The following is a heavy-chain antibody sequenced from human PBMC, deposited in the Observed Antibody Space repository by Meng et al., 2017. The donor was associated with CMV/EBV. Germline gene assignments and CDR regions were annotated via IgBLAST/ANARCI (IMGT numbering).Heavy chain of an antibody. CDR2: SNGDGTVT. CDR1: GFAFNNAW. J-gene: IGHJ4*02. CDR3: ARSGVLFALDY. Sequence: LSCVVSGFAFNNAWMHWVRQDPGKGLVWFSQSNGDGTVTGYADSVRGRFTISRDNAKNTLYLQMSGLRAEDTAVYYCARSGVLFALDYWGQGTLVTVSS. V-gene: IGHV3-74*01. D-gene: IGHD2-15*01.